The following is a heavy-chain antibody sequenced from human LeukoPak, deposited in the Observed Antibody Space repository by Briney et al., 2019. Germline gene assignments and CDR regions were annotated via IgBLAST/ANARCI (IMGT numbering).Heavy chain of an antibody. CDR1: GFTVSTKY. CDR2: IYLDGRT. D-gene: IGHD6-13*01. Sequence: GGSLRLSCGASGFTVSTKYMTWVRQAPGKGLEWVSTIYLDGRTFYPDSVKGRFTISRDSSKNTLYLQMNSLRVEDTAVYYCARDEGSTWQRFDPWGQGTLVTVSS. V-gene: IGHV3-66*01. CDR3: ARDEGSTWQRFDP. J-gene: IGHJ5*02.